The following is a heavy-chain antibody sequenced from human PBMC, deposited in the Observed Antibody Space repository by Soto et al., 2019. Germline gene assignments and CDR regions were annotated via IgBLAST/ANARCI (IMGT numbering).Heavy chain of an antibody. D-gene: IGHD3-3*01. CDR1: GFTFSSYS. CDR2: ISSSSSYI. V-gene: IGHV3-21*01. J-gene: IGHJ6*02. CDR3: AREGGDYDFWSGLVSYYGMDV. Sequence: SGGSLRLSCAASGFTFSSYSMNWVRQAPGKGLEWVSSISSSSSYIYYADSVKGRFTISRDNAKNSLYLQMNSLRAEDTAVYYCAREGGDYDFWSGLVSYYGMDVWGQGTTVTVSS.